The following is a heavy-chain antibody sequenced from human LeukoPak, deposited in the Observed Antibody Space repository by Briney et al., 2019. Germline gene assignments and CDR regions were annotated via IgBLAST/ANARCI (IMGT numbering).Heavy chain of an antibody. CDR2: IRSKAHSYAT. CDR1: GFTFSSYG. V-gene: IGHV3-73*01. D-gene: IGHD5-24*01. J-gene: IGHJ3*02. Sequence: GGSLRLSCAASGFTFSSYGMHWVRQASGKGLEWVGRIRSKAHSYATAYAASVKGRFTISRDDSNNTAYLQMNSLKSDDTAVYYCTRPPRNDYNDAFDIWGQGTMVTVSA. CDR3: TRPPRNDYNDAFDI.